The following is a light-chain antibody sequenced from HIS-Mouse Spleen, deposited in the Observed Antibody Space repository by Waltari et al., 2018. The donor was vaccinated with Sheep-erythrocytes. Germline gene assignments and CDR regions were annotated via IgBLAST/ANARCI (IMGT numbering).Light chain of an antibody. CDR2: DVS. CDR1: SRDVGGYNY. CDR3: CSYAGSYNHV. Sequence: QSALTQPRSVSGSPGPSVTISCTGPSRDVGGYNYVSWYQQHPGKAPKLMIYDVSKRPSGVPDRFSGSKSGNTASLTISGLQAEDEADYYCCSYAGSYNHVFGTGTKVTVL. J-gene: IGLJ1*01. V-gene: IGLV2-11*01.